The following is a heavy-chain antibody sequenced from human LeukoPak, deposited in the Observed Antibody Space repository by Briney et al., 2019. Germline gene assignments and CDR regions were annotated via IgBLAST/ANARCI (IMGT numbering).Heavy chain of an antibody. D-gene: IGHD3-16*01. J-gene: IGHJ4*02. CDR3: AKENYDYALDY. V-gene: IGHV3-23*01. CDR2: ISGGGGST. Sequence: GGSLRLSCAASGFTFSNYAMTWVRQAPGKGLEWASAISGGGGSTHYADSVKGRFTISRDNSKNTLYLQMNSLRAEDTAVYYCAKENYDYALDYWGQGTLVTVSS. CDR1: GFTFSNYA.